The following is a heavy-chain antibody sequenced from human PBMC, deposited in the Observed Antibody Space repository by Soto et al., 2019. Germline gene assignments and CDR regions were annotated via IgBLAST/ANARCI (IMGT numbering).Heavy chain of an antibody. V-gene: IGHV3-23*01. CDR3: AKGDYGAFYY. Sequence: GGSLRLSCAASGFTVSSYAMSWVRQAPGKGLEWVSAISGSGVSTYYADSVKGRFTISRDNSKNTLYLQMNSLRAEDTAVYYCAKGDYGAFYYWGQGTLVTVSS. CDR2: ISGSGVST. CDR1: GFTVSSYA. D-gene: IGHD4-17*01. J-gene: IGHJ4*02.